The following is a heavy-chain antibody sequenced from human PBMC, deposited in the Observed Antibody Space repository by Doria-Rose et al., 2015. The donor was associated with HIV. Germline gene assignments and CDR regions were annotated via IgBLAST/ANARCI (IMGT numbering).Heavy chain of an antibody. V-gene: IGHV4-34*01. J-gene: IGHJ6*02. CDR3: ARGLLRGGWNDVDYYYGMDV. Sequence: QVQLQESGAGLAKPSETLSLTCAVLGGSFSGYYWSWIRQPPGKGLEWIGEINHSGSTNYKTSLKSRVTISLDTSKNLFSLKLSSVTAADTAVYYCARGLLRGGWNDVDYYYGMDVWGQGTTVTVSS. CDR2: INHSGST. D-gene: IGHD1-1*01. CDR1: GGSFSGYY.